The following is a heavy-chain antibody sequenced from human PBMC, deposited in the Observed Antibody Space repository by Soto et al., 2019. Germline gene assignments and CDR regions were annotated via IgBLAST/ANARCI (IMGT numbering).Heavy chain of an antibody. Sequence: GGSLRLSCAASGFTVSSNYMSWVRQAPGKGLEWVSVIYSGGSTYYADSVKDRFTISRDNSKNTLYLQMNSLRAEDTAVYYCARDERYYGSGSYCPDWGQGTLVTVSS. V-gene: IGHV3-66*01. CDR1: GFTVSSNY. CDR2: IYSGGST. D-gene: IGHD3-10*01. J-gene: IGHJ4*02. CDR3: ARDERYYGSGSYCPD.